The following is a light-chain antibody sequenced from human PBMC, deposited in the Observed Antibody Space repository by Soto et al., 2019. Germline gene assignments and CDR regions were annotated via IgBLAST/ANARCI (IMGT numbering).Light chain of an antibody. J-gene: IGKJ4*01. CDR3: QQRSDWLT. CDR2: DAS. V-gene: IGKV3-11*01. Sequence: ETVVTQSPATLSLSPGERATLSCRASQTVSSYLAWYQQKPGQAPRLLIYDASNRATGIPARFSGSGSGTDFTLTISSLEPEDFAVYYCQQRSDWLTFGGGTKVDIK. CDR1: QTVSSY.